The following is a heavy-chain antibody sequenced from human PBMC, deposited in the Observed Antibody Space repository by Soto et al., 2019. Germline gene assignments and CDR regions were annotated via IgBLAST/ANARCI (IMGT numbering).Heavy chain of an antibody. Sequence: PGGSLRLSCAASGFTFSSYGMHWVRQAPGKGLEWVAVIWYDGSNKYYADSVKGRFTISRDNSKNTLYLQMNSLRAEDTAVYYCARDERVVPAAHRSNWFDPWGQGTLVTVSS. CDR3: ARDERVVPAAHRSNWFDP. CDR1: GFTFSSYG. J-gene: IGHJ5*02. D-gene: IGHD2-2*01. CDR2: IWYDGSNK. V-gene: IGHV3-33*01.